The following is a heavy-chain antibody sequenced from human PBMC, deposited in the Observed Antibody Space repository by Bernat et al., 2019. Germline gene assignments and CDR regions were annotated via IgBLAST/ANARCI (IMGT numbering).Heavy chain of an antibody. CDR2: IAGSGGRP. J-gene: IGHJ4*02. Sequence: EVQLLESGGGLVQPGGSLRLSCTASGFTFSNYAMNWVRQAPGKGLEWVSRIAGSGGRPEYADSVKGRCTISRENSKSTLCLQMNSRRADDRAVYYCAKVTGRVNPHYWGQGTLVTVSS. V-gene: IGHV3-23*01. D-gene: IGHD5-24*01. CDR3: AKVTGRVNPHY. CDR1: GFTFSNYA.